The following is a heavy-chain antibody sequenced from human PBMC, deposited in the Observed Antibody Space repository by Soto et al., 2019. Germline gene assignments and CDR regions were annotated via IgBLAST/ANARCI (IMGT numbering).Heavy chain of an antibody. Sequence: VQLVESGGGLVKPGGSLRLSCAASGFTFSSYSMNWVRQAPGKGLEWVSSISSSSSYIYYADSVKGRFTISRDNAKNSLYLQMNSLRDEDTAVYYCAREYCSGGSCYRYYYYMDVWGKGTTVTVSS. J-gene: IGHJ6*03. V-gene: IGHV3-21*01. CDR2: ISSSSSYI. CDR1: GFTFSSYS. CDR3: AREYCSGGSCYRYYYYMDV. D-gene: IGHD2-15*01.